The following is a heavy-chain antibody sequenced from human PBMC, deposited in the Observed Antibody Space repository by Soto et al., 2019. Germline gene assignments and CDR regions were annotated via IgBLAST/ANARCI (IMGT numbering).Heavy chain of an antibody. Sequence: GGSLRLSCAASGFTFSSYAMSWVRQAPGKGLEWVSAISGSGGSTYYAGSVKGRFTISRDNSKNTLYLQMNSLRAEDTAVYYCAKVLSGSYYVDYYYGMDVWGQGTTVTVSS. D-gene: IGHD1-26*01. J-gene: IGHJ6*02. CDR2: ISGSGGST. CDR1: GFTFSSYA. CDR3: AKVLSGSYYVDYYYGMDV. V-gene: IGHV3-23*01.